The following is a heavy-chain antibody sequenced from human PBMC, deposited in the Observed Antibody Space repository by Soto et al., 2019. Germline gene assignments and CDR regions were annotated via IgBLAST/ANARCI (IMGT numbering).Heavy chain of an antibody. Sequence: SETLSLTCTVSGGSISSGGYYWSWIRQHPGKGLEWIGYIYYSGSTYYNPSLKSRVTISVDTSKNQFSLKLSSVTAADTAVYYCARVPHLDVYYYYYMDVWGRGTMVTVSS. V-gene: IGHV4-31*03. CDR3: ARVPHLDVYYYYYMDV. CDR1: GGSISSGGYY. CDR2: IYYSGST. J-gene: IGHJ6*03.